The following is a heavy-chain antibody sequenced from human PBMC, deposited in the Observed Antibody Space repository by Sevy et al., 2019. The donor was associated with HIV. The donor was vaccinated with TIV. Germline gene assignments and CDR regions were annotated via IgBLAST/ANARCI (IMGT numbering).Heavy chain of an antibody. CDR2: LSFGCGKI. CDR3: AREGCTRPHDY. D-gene: IGHD2-8*01. V-gene: IGHV3-23*01. Sequence: GGSLRLSCAASGFAFYDYSMSWIRQPPGKGLEWVATLSFGCGKINYADSVKGRFTISRDNSKNSFYLQMDNLRVEDTALYYCAREGCTRPHDYWGQGTRVTVSS. J-gene: IGHJ4*02. CDR1: GFAFYDYS.